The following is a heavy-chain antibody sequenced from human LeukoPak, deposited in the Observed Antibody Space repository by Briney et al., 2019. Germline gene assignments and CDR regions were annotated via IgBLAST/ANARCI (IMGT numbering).Heavy chain of an antibody. D-gene: IGHD3-22*01. CDR3: ARDGEKSYYEGVAFDI. CDR2: IKQDGSEK. J-gene: IGHJ3*02. CDR1: GFAFSSYW. V-gene: IGHV3-7*01. Sequence: GGSLRLSCVASGFAFSSYWMSWVRQAPGKGLEWVANIKQDGSEKYYVDSVKGRLTISRDNAKNSLYLQMNSLRAEDTAVYYCARDGEKSYYEGVAFDIWGQGTMVTVSS.